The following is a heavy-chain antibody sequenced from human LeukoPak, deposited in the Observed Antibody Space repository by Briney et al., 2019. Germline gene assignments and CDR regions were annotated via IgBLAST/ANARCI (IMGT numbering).Heavy chain of an antibody. CDR3: ARGEGGAVVVAAAD. V-gene: IGHV3-11*06. Sequence: GGSLRLSCAASGFTFSDHYMSWIRQAPGKGLEWVSYIHSSSTYTNYADSVKCRFTISRDNAKSSLYLQMNSLRVEDTAVYYCARGEGGAVVVAAADWGQGTLVTVSS. CDR1: GFTFSDHY. D-gene: IGHD2-2*01. CDR2: IHSSSTYT. J-gene: IGHJ4*02.